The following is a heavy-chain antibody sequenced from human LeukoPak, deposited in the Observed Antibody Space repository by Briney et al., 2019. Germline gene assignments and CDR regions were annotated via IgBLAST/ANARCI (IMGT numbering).Heavy chain of an antibody. CDR3: ARGRYPYRRPYDAFDI. J-gene: IGHJ3*02. V-gene: IGHV1-8*03. CDR2: MNPNSGNT. D-gene: IGHD1-14*01. CDR1: GGTFSSYA. Sequence: ASVKVSCKASGGTFSSYAISWVRQATGQGLEWMGWMNPNSGNTGYAQKFQGRVTITRNTSISTAYMELSSLRSEDTAVYYCARGRYPYRRPYDAFDIWGQGTMVTVSS.